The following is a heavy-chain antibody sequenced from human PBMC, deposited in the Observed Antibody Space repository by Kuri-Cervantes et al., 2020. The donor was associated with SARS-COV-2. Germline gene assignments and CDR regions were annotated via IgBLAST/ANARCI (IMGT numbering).Heavy chain of an antibody. CDR1: GFTFSSYA. D-gene: IGHD2-21*01. Sequence: GESLKISCAASGFTFSSYAMSWVRQAPGKGLEWVSAISGSGGSTYYADSVKGRFAISRDNSKTTLYLQMNSLRAEDTAVYYCTTDSVLWSWGQGTLVTVSS. V-gene: IGHV3-23*01. CDR2: ISGSGGST. J-gene: IGHJ5*02. CDR3: TTDSVLWS.